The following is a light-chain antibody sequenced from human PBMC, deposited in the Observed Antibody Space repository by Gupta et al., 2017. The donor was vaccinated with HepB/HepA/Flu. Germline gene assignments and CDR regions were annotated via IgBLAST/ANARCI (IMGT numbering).Light chain of an antibody. CDR2: AAS. CDR3: QKHDSSPCT. Sequence: DMLMTQPPSSLSASVGDRVTISCRASQDISAYLAWFQQKPGRAPKVLIYAASTLQSGVPSRFSGSGSGTEFTLTITSLQPEDFATYFCQKHDSSPCTFGPGTKVEIK. CDR1: QDISAY. V-gene: IGKV1-27*01. J-gene: IGKJ4*01.